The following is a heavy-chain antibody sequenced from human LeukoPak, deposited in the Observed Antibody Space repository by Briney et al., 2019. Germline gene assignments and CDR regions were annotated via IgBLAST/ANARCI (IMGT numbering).Heavy chain of an antibody. CDR1: GFTFSDYY. CDR3: ARDIEQQQLGGGY. Sequence: PGGSLRLSCAASGFTFSDYYMSWIRQAPGKGLEWVSYISFSGSTIQSADSVKGRFTISRDNAKNSLYLQMNSLRAEDTAVYYCARDIEQQQLGGGYWGQGTLVTVSS. CDR2: ISFSGSTI. J-gene: IGHJ4*02. D-gene: IGHD6-13*01. V-gene: IGHV3-11*04.